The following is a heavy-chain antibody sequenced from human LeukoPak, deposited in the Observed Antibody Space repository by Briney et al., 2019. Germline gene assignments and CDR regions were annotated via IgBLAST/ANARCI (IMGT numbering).Heavy chain of an antibody. Sequence: ASVKVSCKASGYTFTSYGISWVRQAPGQGLEWMGWISAYNGNTNYAQKFQGRVTMTTDTSTSTAYMELRSLRSDDTAVYYCARDTNYYDSSGLPSFDPWGQGTLVTVSS. J-gene: IGHJ5*02. V-gene: IGHV1-18*01. CDR1: GYTFTSYG. CDR3: ARDTNYYDSSGLPSFDP. CDR2: ISAYNGNT. D-gene: IGHD3-22*01.